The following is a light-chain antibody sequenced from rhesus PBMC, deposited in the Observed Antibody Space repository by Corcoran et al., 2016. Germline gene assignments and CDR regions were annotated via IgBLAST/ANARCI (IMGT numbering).Light chain of an antibody. CDR3: QQYNDLLLT. CDR1: ESVCIY. Sequence: EIVMTQSPATLSLSPGETATLSCMSSESVCIYLAWYQQKPGQAPKLPVQSADFRATGIPDSFSVRGSRTEFTLPISSLEPEDVGVYHCQQYNDLLLTFGGGTKVEIK. J-gene: IGKJ4*01. V-gene: IGKV3-40*03. CDR2: SAD.